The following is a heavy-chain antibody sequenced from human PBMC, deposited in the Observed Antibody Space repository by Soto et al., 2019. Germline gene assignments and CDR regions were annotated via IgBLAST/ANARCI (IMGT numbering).Heavy chain of an antibody. J-gene: IGHJ6*02. D-gene: IGHD3-3*01. CDR2: IIPIFGTA. V-gene: IGHV1-69*01. CDR1: GGTFSSYA. CDR3: ARRFLESTLHFDYYYGMDV. Sequence: VQLVQSGAEVKKPGSSVKVSCKASGGTFSSYAISWVRQAPGQGLEWMGGIIPIFGTANYAQKFQGRVTITADESTSTAYMELSSLRSEDTAVYYCARRFLESTLHFDYYYGMDVWGQGTTVTVSS.